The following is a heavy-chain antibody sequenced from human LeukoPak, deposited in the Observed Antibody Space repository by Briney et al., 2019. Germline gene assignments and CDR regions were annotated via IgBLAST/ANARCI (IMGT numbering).Heavy chain of an antibody. CDR1: GFTFSRYD. D-gene: IGHD3-10*01. Sequence: GGSLRLSCAASGFTFSRYDMHWVRQVTGKGLEWVSGIGTTADTFYPDSVKGRFTISRDNAKNSFYLQMNSLRAGDTAVYYCARTRTTPGVRGLQMRYFDYWGQGILVTVSS. CDR3: ARTRTTPGVRGLQMRYFDY. V-gene: IGHV3-13*01. J-gene: IGHJ4*02. CDR2: IGTTADT.